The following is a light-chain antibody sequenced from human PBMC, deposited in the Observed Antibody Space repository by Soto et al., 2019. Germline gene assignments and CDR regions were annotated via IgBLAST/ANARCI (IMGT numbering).Light chain of an antibody. Sequence: EIVMTQSPATLSVSPGERATLSCRASQSVSSNLAWYQQNPGQAPRLLIYGASTRATGIPARFSGSGSGTEFTLTISSLQSEDFAVYYCQHYHNWPPWTFGQGTKVEVK. CDR3: QHYHNWPPWT. V-gene: IGKV3-15*01. CDR1: QSVSSN. J-gene: IGKJ1*01. CDR2: GAS.